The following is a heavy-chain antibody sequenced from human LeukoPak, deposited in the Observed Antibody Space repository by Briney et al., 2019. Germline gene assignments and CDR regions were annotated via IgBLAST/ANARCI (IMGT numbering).Heavy chain of an antibody. J-gene: IGHJ5*02. Sequence: SETLSLTCAVYGGSFSGYYWSWIRQPPGKGLEWIGEINHSGSTNYNPSLKSRVTISVDTSKNQFSLKLSSVTAADTAVYYCARARFSYGYAWGQGTLVTVSS. CDR3: ARARFSYGYA. V-gene: IGHV4-34*01. CDR2: INHSGST. D-gene: IGHD5-18*01. CDR1: GGSFSGYY.